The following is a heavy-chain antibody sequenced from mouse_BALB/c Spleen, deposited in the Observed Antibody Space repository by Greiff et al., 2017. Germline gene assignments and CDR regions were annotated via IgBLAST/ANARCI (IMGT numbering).Heavy chain of an antibody. V-gene: IGHV5-6-5*01. D-gene: IGHD1-2*01. CDR2: ISSGGST. J-gene: IGHJ2*01. Sequence: EVQVVESGGGLVKPGGSLKLSCAASGFTFSSYAMSWVRQTPEKRLEWVASISSGGSTYYPDSVKGRFTISRDNARNILYLQMSSLRSEDTAMYYCASYYGGYYFDYWGQGTTLTVAS. CDR3: ASYYGGYYFDY. CDR1: GFTFSSYA.